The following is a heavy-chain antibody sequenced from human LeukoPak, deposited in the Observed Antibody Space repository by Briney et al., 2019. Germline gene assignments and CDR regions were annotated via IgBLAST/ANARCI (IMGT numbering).Heavy chain of an antibody. D-gene: IGHD2-15*01. Sequence: GGSLRLSCAASGFTFSTYSMNWVRQAPGKGLEWVSSISSSSSYIYYADSAKGRFTISRDNSKNTLFLQMNSLRADDTAIYYCAKSGLNRFDYWGQGTLVTVSS. CDR3: AKSGLNRFDY. V-gene: IGHV3-21*04. CDR1: GFTFSTYS. CDR2: ISSSSSYI. J-gene: IGHJ4*02.